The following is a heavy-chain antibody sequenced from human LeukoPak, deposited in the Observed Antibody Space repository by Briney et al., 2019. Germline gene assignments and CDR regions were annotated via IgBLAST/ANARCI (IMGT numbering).Heavy chain of an antibody. V-gene: IGHV3-23*01. CDR1: GITLSNYG. J-gene: IGHJ4*02. Sequence: GGSLRLSCAVSGITLSNYGMSWVRQAPGKGLEWVAGISDSGGRTNYADSVKGRFTISRDNSKNTLYLQMNSLRAEDTAVYYCAKSRNYCGGDCYRRTLDYWGQGTLVTVSS. CDR2: ISDSGGRT. CDR3: AKSRNYCGGDCYRRTLDY. D-gene: IGHD2-21*02.